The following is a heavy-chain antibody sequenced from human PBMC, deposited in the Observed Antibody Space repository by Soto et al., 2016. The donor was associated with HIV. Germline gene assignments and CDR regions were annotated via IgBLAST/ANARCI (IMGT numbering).Heavy chain of an antibody. D-gene: IGHD3-10*01. V-gene: IGHV1-18*01. CDR3: ARLYYYASGSYYNFLGYFDY. CDR2: ISAYNGNT. CDR1: GCTFTSYG. J-gene: IGHJ4*02. Sequence: QVQLVQSGAEVKKPGASVKVSCKASGCTFTSYGISWVRQAPGQGLEWMGWISAYNGNTNYAQKFQGRVTMTTDTSTSTAYMELRSLRSDDTAVYYCARLYYYASGSYYNFLGYFDYWGQGTLVTVSS.